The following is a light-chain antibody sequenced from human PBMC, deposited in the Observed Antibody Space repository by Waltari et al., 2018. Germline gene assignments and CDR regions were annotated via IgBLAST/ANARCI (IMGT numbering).Light chain of an antibody. V-gene: IGLV2-11*01. CDR2: DVV. Sequence: QSALTQPRSVSGSPGQSVTISCTGGNSDVGSHNHVSWYQQHPGKAPTVMIYDVVQRPSGAPDPVAGSKTGNTASLTIAGLQPEDEADYFCCSFSGTYTYVFGTGTKVTVL. J-gene: IGLJ1*01. CDR1: NSDVGSHNH. CDR3: CSFSGTYTYV.